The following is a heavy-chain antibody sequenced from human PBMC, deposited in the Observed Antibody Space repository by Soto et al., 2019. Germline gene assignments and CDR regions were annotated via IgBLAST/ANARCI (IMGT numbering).Heavy chain of an antibody. Sequence: PSETLSLTCAVSGGSISSRSYYWGWIRQPPGKGLEWIGSIYYSGSTYYNPSLKSRVTISVDTSKNQFSLKLSSVTAADTAVYYCARDTGPDYYGMDVWGQGTTVTVSS. CDR3: ARDTGPDYYGMDV. V-gene: IGHV4-39*01. D-gene: IGHD7-27*01. CDR1: GGSISSRSYY. J-gene: IGHJ6*02. CDR2: IYYSGST.